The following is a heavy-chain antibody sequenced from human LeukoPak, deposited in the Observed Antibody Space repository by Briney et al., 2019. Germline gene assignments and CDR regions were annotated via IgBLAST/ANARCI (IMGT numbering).Heavy chain of an antibody. CDR1: GFTFSSYN. CDR2: ISSSSSYI. J-gene: IGHJ4*02. Sequence: PGGSLRLSCAASGFTFSSYNLNWVRQAPGKELEWVSSISSSSSYISYADSVKGRFTISRDNAKNSLYLQMNSLRAEDTAVYYCTRGGGSDELDLDHWGQGTLVTVSS. D-gene: IGHD5-12*01. V-gene: IGHV3-21*01. CDR3: TRGGGSDELDLDH.